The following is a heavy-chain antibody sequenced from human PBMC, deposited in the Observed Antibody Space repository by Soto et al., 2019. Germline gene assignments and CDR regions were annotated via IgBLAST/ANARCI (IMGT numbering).Heavy chain of an antibody. CDR3: AKDGPASSWHLGRFDP. CDR1: GFTFSSYG. D-gene: IGHD6-13*01. Sequence: GGSLRLSCAASGFTFSSYGMHWVRQAPGKGLEWVAVISYDGSNKYYAVSVKGRFTISRDNSKNTLYLQMNSLRAEDTAVYYCAKDGPASSWHLGRFDPWGQGTLVTVSS. CDR2: ISYDGSNK. J-gene: IGHJ5*02. V-gene: IGHV3-30*18.